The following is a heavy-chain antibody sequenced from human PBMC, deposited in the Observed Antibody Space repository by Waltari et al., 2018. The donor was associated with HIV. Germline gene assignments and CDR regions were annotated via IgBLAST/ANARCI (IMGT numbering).Heavy chain of an antibody. CDR2: IYYSGRT. CDR3: ARKYDSDAFDI. CDR1: DGSDSSGSHY. V-gene: IGHV4-61*01. D-gene: IGHD3-16*01. J-gene: IGHJ3*02. Sequence: QVQLQESGPGLVKPSETLSLTCTVSDGSDSSGSHYLSWIRQPPGKGLEWIGYIYYSGRTNYNPSLKSRVTISVDTSKNQFSLKLSSVTAADTAVYYCARKYDSDAFDIWGQGTMVTVSS.